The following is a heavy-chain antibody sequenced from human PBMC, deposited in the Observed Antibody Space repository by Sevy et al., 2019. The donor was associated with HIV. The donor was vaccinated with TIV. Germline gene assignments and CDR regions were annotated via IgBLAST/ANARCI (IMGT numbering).Heavy chain of an antibody. V-gene: IGHV4-59*01. Sequence: SETLSLTCTVSGGSISSYYWTWIRQPPGKGLEWIGYRYYTGSANYNPSLKSRDTITVDTSKNQFSLKLSFVTAADTAVYYCARYYYDNSGPGSWFDPWGQGTLVTVSS. J-gene: IGHJ5*02. CDR3: ARYYYDNSGPGSWFDP. CDR2: RYYTGSA. CDR1: GGSISSYY. D-gene: IGHD3-22*01.